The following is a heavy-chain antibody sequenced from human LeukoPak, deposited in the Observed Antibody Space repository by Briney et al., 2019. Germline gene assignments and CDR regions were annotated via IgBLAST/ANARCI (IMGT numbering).Heavy chain of an antibody. V-gene: IGHV3-49*03. Sequence: GGSLRLSCTVSGIPLRDYSVSWMRQAPGRGLEWVGYSRSRAYGGTTEYAASVKGRFSISRDDSKNVAYLQMNSLTTEDTAVYYCSSDLCSSSWLPGNYFHGMDVWGQGTTVTVSS. D-gene: IGHD2-2*01. CDR3: SSDLCSSSWLPGNYFHGMDV. J-gene: IGHJ6*02. CDR1: GIPLRDYS. CDR2: SRSRAYGGTT.